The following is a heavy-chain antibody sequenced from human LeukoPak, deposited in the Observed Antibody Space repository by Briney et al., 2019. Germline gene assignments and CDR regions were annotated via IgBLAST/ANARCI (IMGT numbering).Heavy chain of an antibody. CDR1: GYAFTSDY. CDR3: ARAITIFGAAIPAY. CDR2: ISPTTGST. Sequence: ASVKVSCKASGYAFTSDYIHWVRRAPGQGLEWMGIISPTTGSTNYAQKFQGRVTMTRYMSTCTFYMELSSLRSEDTAVYYCARAITIFGAAIPAYWGQGTLVTVSS. D-gene: IGHD3-3*01. V-gene: IGHV1-46*01. J-gene: IGHJ4*02.